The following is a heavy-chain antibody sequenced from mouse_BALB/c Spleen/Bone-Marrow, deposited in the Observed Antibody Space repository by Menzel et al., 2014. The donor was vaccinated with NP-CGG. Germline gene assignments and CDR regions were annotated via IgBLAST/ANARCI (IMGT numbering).Heavy chain of an antibody. V-gene: IGHV1-4*01. J-gene: IGHJ2*01. CDR1: GYSFTSYT. CDR2: INPRNTYS. D-gene: IGHD2-3*01. Sequence: VKLMESGAELARPGASVKMSCKASGYSFTSYTMHWVKQRPGQGLEWIAYINPRNTYSDYNQRFKHKATVTADKSSSPAYMHLSGLTSEDSAVYYCTGEGSCDGCNDHFGYWGQGTTLTVSS. CDR3: TGEGSCDGCNDHFGY.